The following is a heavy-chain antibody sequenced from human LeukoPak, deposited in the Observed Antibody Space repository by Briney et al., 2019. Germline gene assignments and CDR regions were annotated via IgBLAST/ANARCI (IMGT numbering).Heavy chain of an antibody. CDR3: ARDDGSGVFDY. J-gene: IGHJ4*02. CDR1: GFTFSYYA. Sequence: PGGSLRLSCAASGFTFSYYAMSWVRQAPGEGLEWVSGITGTDGSTYYADSVKGRFTISRDNSKSALYLQMNSLRAEDTAVYYCARDDGSGVFDYWGQGTLVTVSS. V-gene: IGHV3-23*01. CDR2: ITGTDGST. D-gene: IGHD5-24*01.